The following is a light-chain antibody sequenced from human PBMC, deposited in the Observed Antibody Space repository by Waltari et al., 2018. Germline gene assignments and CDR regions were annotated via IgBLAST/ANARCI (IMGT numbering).Light chain of an antibody. CDR3: SSYISSDTLEL. CDR2: DVS. Sequence: HSALTQPASVSGSPGQSITISCTGTSSDVGGYNYVSWYKQHPGKAPKLMIFDVSNRPSGVSDRVSGSKTGNTASLTIAGLQAEDEADYYCSSYISSDTLELFGGGTSLTVL. CDR1: SSDVGGYNY. V-gene: IGLV2-14*03. J-gene: IGLJ2*01.